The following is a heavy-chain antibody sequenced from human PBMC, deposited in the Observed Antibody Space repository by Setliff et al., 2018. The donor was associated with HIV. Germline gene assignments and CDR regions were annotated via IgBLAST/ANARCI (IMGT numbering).Heavy chain of an antibody. CDR3: ATDNGPSYSMDI. V-gene: IGHV3-15*01. J-gene: IGHJ6*02. D-gene: IGHD2-21*01. CDR2: IKSKIDGETT. CDR1: GLTLSNTW. Sequence: PGGSLSLSCAASGLTLSNTWMSWVRQAPGKGLEWLGRIKSKIDGETTDYASPVKGRFTISRDDPKNTLYLQMNSLKTDDTGVDFCATDNGPSYSMDIWGQGTTVTVSS.